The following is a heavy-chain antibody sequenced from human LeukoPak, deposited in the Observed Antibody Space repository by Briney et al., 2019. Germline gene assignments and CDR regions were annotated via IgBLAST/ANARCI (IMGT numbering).Heavy chain of an antibody. J-gene: IGHJ6*02. CDR3: ARGVTMATTGFHGPEYYGMDV. CDR2: IIPILGIA. D-gene: IGHD5-24*01. V-gene: IGHV1-69*04. CDR1: GGTFISYA. Sequence: GASVKVSCKASGGTFISYAISWVRQAPGQGLEWVGRIIPILGIANYAQKFQGRVTITADKSTSTAYMELSSLRAEDTAVYYCARGVTMATTGFHGPEYYGMDVWGQGTTVTVSS.